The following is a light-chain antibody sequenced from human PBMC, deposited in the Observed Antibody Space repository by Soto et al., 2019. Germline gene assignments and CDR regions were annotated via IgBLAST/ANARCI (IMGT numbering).Light chain of an antibody. CDR1: NIGGQS. Sequence: SYELTQPPSASVAPGQTATITCGGDNIGGQSVHWYQQKPGQAPVLVLYDDRDRPSGIPERISGSNSGNTATLNISRVEGGDEADYYCQVWDPSSNEGVFGGGTQLTVL. J-gene: IGLJ3*02. V-gene: IGLV3-21*02. CDR2: DDR. CDR3: QVWDPSSNEGV.